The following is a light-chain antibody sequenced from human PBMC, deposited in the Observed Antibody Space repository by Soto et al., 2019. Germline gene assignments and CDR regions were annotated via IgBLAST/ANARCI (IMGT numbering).Light chain of an antibody. CDR1: QSLLHSDGKTY. CDR3: MQSIRLPLT. Sequence: DIVMTQTPLSLSVTPGQPASISCKSSQSLLHSDGKTYLYWYLQKAGQPPQLLIDEVSNRYSGVPDRLRGSGSGRYFTLKISRVEAEGGGVYYCMQSIRLPLTFGGETKVESK. CDR2: EVS. V-gene: IGKV2D-29*01. J-gene: IGKJ4*01.